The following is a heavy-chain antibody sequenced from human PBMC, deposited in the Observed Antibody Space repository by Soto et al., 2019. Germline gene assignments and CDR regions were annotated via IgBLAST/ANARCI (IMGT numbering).Heavy chain of an antibody. CDR3: ASYLWGTYRDFHY. D-gene: IGHD3-16*02. CDR1: GCTCISLA. Sequence: LRLPCTASGCTCISLAITWIRKDPGKGLEWVSGLSDSGGSTYYIESVKGRFTISRDNSKNTLFLQMDTLRVEDTAIFYCASYLWGTYRDFHYWGQRTPVTVSS. V-gene: IGHV3-23*01. J-gene: IGHJ4*02. CDR2: LSDSGGST.